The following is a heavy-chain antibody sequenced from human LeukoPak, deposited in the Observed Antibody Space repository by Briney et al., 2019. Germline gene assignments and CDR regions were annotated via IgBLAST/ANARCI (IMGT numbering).Heavy chain of an antibody. CDR1: GFTFSSYA. D-gene: IGHD3-10*01. Sequence: GGSLRLSCAASGFTFSSYAMSWVRQAPGKGLEWVSTISGSGENTYYADSVKGRFTISRDNSKNTLYLQMCSLRVEDTAVYYCAKWGSGSYYKGSFDYWGQGTLVTVSS. CDR2: ISGSGENT. J-gene: IGHJ4*02. V-gene: IGHV3-23*01. CDR3: AKWGSGSYYKGSFDY.